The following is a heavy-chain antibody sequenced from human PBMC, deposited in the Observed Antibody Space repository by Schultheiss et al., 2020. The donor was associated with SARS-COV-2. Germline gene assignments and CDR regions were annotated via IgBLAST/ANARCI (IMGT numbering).Heavy chain of an antibody. CDR3: AKRPGSTRHFDY. V-gene: IGHV3-23*01. J-gene: IGHJ4*02. CDR2: ISGSGGST. CDR1: GFTFSNAW. D-gene: IGHD2-2*01. Sequence: GGSLRLSCAASGFTFSNAWMSWVRQAPGKGLEWVSAISGSGGSTYYADSVKGRFTISRDNSKNTLYLQMNSLRAEDTAVYYCAKRPGSTRHFDYWGQGTLVTVSS.